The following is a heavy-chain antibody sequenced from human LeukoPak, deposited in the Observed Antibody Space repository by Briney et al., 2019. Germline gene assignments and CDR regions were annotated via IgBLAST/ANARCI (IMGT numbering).Heavy chain of an antibody. J-gene: IGHJ4*02. V-gene: IGHV4-59*08. CDR3: ARLVPPYSSSWYDY. CDR2: IYYSGST. D-gene: IGHD6-13*01. CDR1: GGSISTFY. Sequence: SETLSLTCTVSGGSISTFYWSWIRQPPGKGLEWMGYIYYSGSTNFNPSLKSRVTISVDTSKNQFSLQLNSVTAADTAVYYCARLVPPYSSSWYDYWGQGTLVTVSS.